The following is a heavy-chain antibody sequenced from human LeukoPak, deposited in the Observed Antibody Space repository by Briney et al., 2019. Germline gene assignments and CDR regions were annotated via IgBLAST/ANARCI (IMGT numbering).Heavy chain of an antibody. CDR2: IIPNLGVA. Sequence: SVKVSCRSSGDTFSGYDINWVRQAPGQGLEWMGRIIPNLGVANSAQKFQGRVTITADKSTSTAYMDLSSLRSEDTAVYYCARDLPSYYSEYWGQGTLVTVSS. CDR3: ARDLPSYYSEY. J-gene: IGHJ4*02. V-gene: IGHV1-69*04. CDR1: GDTFSGYD.